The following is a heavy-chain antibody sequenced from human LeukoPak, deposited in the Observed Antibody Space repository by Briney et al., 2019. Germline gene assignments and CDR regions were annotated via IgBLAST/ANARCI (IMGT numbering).Heavy chain of an antibody. Sequence: SETLSLTCTVSGGSISSHYWSWIRQPPGKGLEWIGYIYYSGSTNYNPSLKSRVTISVDTSKNQFSLKLSSVTAADTAVYYCARYRSSPPCYYYYMDVWGKGTTVTVSS. V-gene: IGHV4-59*11. J-gene: IGHJ6*03. CDR1: GGSISSHY. D-gene: IGHD6-6*01. CDR3: ARYRSSPPCYYYYMDV. CDR2: IYYSGST.